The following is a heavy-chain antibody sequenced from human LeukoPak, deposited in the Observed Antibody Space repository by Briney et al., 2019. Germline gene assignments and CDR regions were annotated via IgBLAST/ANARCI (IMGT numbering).Heavy chain of an antibody. CDR2: ISFDVRTE. J-gene: IGHJ4*02. CDR1: RFTFSNYG. D-gene: IGHD3-10*01. V-gene: IGHV3-30*18. Sequence: GGTLRLSCAASRFTFSNYGMHWVRQAPGKGLEWVAVISFDVRTEYYADSVKGRFTISRDNSRDTLYLQMNSLRAEDTAVYYCAKATGDHYVSGSYLSLHFDYWGQGTLVTVSS. CDR3: AKATGDHYVSGSYLSLHFDY.